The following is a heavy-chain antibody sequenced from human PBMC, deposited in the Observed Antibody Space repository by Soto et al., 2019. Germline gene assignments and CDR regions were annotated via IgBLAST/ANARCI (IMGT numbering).Heavy chain of an antibody. V-gene: IGHV1-2*02. CDR3: ARVAGHKNARFDT. Sequence: GSVKVSGKVSGYSFTKYHMHWVRQAPGQGLEWMGWINPGSGVTNQAQKFQGRVTMTRDTSITTTYMELNSLTSDDTAVYYCARVAGHKNARFDTWGKGALVTVSS. D-gene: IGHD1-1*01. CDR2: INPGSGVT. J-gene: IGHJ4*02. CDR1: GYSFTKYH.